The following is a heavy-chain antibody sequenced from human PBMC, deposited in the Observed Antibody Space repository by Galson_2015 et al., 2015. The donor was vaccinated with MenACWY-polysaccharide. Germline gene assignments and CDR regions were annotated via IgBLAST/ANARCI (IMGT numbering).Heavy chain of an antibody. D-gene: IGHD2-15*01. J-gene: IGHJ4*02. Sequence: SVKVSCKASGYTFTSRDINWVRQAAGQGLEWMGLTTASSGNAVYAQKFQDRVTLTRDTSTSTVYMELSSLRSEDTGVYYCATGAGVVGDSWGQGTLVTVSS. CDR2: TTASSGNA. CDR3: ATGAGVVGDS. V-gene: IGHV1-8*01. CDR1: GYTFTSRD.